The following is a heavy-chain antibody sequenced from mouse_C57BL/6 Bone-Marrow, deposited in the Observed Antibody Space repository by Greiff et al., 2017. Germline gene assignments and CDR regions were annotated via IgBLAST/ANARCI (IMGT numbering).Heavy chain of an antibody. CDR2: IYPGCGST. CDR3: ARPYYSNYWYFDV. V-gene: IGHV1-55*01. Sequence: QVQLQQPGAELVKPGASVKMSCKASGYTFTSYWLTWVKQRPGQGLEWIGDIYPGCGSTNYNEKFKGKATLTVDTSSSTAYMQLSSLTSEDSAVYYCARPYYSNYWYFDVWGTGTTVTVSS. J-gene: IGHJ1*03. CDR1: GYTFTSYW. D-gene: IGHD2-5*01.